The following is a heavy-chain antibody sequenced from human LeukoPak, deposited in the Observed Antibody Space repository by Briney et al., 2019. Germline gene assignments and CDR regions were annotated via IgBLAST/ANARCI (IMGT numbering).Heavy chain of an antibody. CDR3: ARGFYCSGGSCYAPFFP. Sequence: ASVKVSCKAPGGTFSSYAISWVRQAPGQGLEWMGGIIPIFGTANYAQKFQGRVTITADESTSTAYMELSSLRSEDTAVYYCARGFYCSGGSCYAPFFPWGQGTLVTVSS. V-gene: IGHV1-69*13. CDR2: IIPIFGTA. J-gene: IGHJ5*02. D-gene: IGHD2-15*01. CDR1: GGTFSSYA.